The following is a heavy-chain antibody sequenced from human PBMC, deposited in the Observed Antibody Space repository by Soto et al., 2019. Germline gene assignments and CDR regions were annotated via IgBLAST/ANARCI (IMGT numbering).Heavy chain of an antibody. V-gene: IGHV4-30-4*01. CDR2: IYYSGST. CDR1: GGSISSGDYY. J-gene: IGHJ4*02. D-gene: IGHD2-15*01. CDR3: ARVVGYCSGGSCDY. Sequence: QVQLQESGPGLVKPSQTLSLTCTVSGGSISSGDYYWSWIRQPPGKGLEWIGYIYYSGSTYYNPSLKSRVTXXVXTXXNQFPLKLSSVTAADTAVYYCARVVGYCSGGSCDYWGQGTLVTVSS.